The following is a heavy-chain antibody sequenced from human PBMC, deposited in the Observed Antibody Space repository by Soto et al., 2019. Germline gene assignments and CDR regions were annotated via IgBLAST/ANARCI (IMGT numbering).Heavy chain of an antibody. V-gene: IGHV5-51*01. Sequence: EVQLVPSGAEVKKPGESLKISCKGSGYSFTRYWIGWVRQMPGKGLEWMGIIYPGDSDTRYSPSFQGQVTISAAKSISTAYLPWSSLKASDTAMYYCARFSGPYGGEFDYWGQGTLVTVSS. CDR3: ARFSGPYGGEFDY. CDR2: IYPGDSDT. D-gene: IGHD2-15*01. CDR1: GYSFTRYW. J-gene: IGHJ4*02.